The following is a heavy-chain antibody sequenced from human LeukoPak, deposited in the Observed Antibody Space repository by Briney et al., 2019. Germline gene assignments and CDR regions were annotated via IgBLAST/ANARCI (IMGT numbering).Heavy chain of an antibody. Sequence: SVKVSCKASGGTFSSYAISWVRQAPGQGLEWMGGIIPIFGTANYAQKFQGRVTITADESTSTAYMELSSLRSEDTAVYYCARYYYDSSGLLLAAFDIWGQGTMVTVSS. D-gene: IGHD3-22*01. CDR2: IIPIFGTA. CDR1: GGTFSSYA. CDR3: ARYYYDSSGLLLAAFDI. J-gene: IGHJ3*02. V-gene: IGHV1-69*13.